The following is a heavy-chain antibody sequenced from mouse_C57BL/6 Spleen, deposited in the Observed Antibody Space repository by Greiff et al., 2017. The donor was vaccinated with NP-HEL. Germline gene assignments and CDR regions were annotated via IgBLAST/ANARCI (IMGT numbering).Heavy chain of an antibody. V-gene: IGHV1-72*01. J-gene: IGHJ3*01. D-gene: IGHD3-2*02. Sequence: VQLQQPGAELVKPGASVKLSCTASGYTFTSYWMHWVKQRPGRGLEWIGRIDPTSGGTKYTAKFQSKATLTVDKPSSTAYMQLSSLTSEDSAVYYCARAYSSGYGFAYWGQGTLVTVSA. CDR2: IDPTSGGT. CDR3: ARAYSSGYGFAY. CDR1: GYTFTSYW.